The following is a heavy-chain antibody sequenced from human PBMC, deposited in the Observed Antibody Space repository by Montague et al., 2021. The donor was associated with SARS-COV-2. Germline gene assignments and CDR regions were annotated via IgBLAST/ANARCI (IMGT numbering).Heavy chain of an antibody. CDR3: ARIPVGSKYYFDF. V-gene: IGHV6-1*01. CDR2: THYRSKWYN. J-gene: IGHJ4*02. D-gene: IGHD2-2*01. Sequence: CAISGDRVSSNIATWNWIRQSPSRGLEWLGRTHYRSKWYNDYAESVKSRITIDPDTSKHQFSLHLNSVTPEDTAVYYCARIPVGSKYYFDFWGQGTLVTVSS. CDR1: GDRVSSNIAT.